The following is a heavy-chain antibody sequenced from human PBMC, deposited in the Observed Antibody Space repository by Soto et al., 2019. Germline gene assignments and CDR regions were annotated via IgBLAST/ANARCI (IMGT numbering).Heavy chain of an antibody. Sequence: ASVKVSCKVSGYTLTELSMHWVRQAPGKGLEWMGGFDPEDGETIYAQKFQGRVTMTEDTSTDTAYMELSSLRSEDTAVYYCATDEAVGYYYDSSGYLKHWGQRTLVTVSS. CDR1: GYTLTELS. J-gene: IGHJ1*01. D-gene: IGHD3-22*01. CDR3: ATDEAVGYYYDSSGYLKH. V-gene: IGHV1-24*01. CDR2: FDPEDGET.